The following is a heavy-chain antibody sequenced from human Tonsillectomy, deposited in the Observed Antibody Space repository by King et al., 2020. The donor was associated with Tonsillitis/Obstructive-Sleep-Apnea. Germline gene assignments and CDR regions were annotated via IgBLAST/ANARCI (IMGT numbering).Heavy chain of an antibody. J-gene: IGHJ6*03. Sequence: QLVQSGAEVKKPGSSVKVSCKASGGTFSSYAISWVRQAPGQGLEWMGRIIPILGIANYAQKFQGRVTITADKSTSTAYMELRSLRYEDTAVYYCVSGTVEHIVVVPAAIYYIDVWGKGTTVTVSS. CDR2: IIPILGIA. D-gene: IGHD2-2*02. CDR1: GGTFSSYA. V-gene: IGHV1-69*04. CDR3: VSGTVEHIVVVPAAIYYIDV.